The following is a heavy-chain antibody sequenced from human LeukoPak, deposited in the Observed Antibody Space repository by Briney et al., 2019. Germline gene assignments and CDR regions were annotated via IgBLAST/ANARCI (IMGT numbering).Heavy chain of an antibody. CDR2: ISGSGGST. CDR3: AKASTFSGSPVDY. D-gene: IGHD1-26*01. J-gene: IGHJ4*02. Sequence: GGSLRLSCAASGFTFSSYAMNWVRQVPGKGLEWFSAISGSGGSTYYADSVKGRFTISRDNSKNTLSLQMNGLRADDTAVYYCAKASTFSGSPVDYLGQGTLVTVSS. CDR1: GFTFSSYA. V-gene: IGHV3-23*01.